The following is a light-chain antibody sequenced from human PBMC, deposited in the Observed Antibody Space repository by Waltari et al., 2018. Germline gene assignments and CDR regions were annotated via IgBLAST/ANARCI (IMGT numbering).Light chain of an antibody. CDR1: SSDVGGYNY. V-gene: IGLV2-14*01. CDR2: EVS. CDR3: SSYTSSSTLV. J-gene: IGLJ2*01. Sequence: QSALTPPASVSGSPGQSLTIPCTGTSSDVGGYNYVSWYQQHPGKAPKLMIYEVSNRPSGVSNRFSGSKSGNTASLTISGLQAEDEADYYCSSYTSSSTLVFGGGTKLTVL.